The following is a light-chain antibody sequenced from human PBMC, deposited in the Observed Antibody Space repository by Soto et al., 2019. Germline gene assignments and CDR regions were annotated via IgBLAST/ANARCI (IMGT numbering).Light chain of an antibody. J-gene: IGLJ3*02. CDR1: SSDVGSYNL. Sequence: QLVLTQPASVSGSPGQSITISCTGTSSDVGSYNLVSWYQQHPGKAPKLMIYEGSKRPSGVSNRFSGSKSGNTASLTISGLQAEDEADYYCCSYAGSSTLVFGGGTKLPVL. V-gene: IGLV2-23*01. CDR2: EGS. CDR3: CSYAGSSTLV.